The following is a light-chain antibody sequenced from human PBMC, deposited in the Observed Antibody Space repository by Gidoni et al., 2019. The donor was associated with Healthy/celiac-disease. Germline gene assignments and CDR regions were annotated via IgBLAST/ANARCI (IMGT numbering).Light chain of an antibody. Sequence: EIVLPHSPATLSLSPGESATLSCRASQSVSSYLAWYQQKPGQAPRLLIYDAPNRATGIPARFRGSGSGTDFTLTISSLESEDFAVYYCQQRSNWHPTFXQXTKVEIK. CDR3: QQRSNWHPT. V-gene: IGKV3-11*01. J-gene: IGKJ1*01. CDR1: QSVSSY. CDR2: DAP.